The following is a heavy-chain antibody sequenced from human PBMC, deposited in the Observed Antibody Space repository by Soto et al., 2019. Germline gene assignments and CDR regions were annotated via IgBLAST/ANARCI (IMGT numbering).Heavy chain of an antibody. CDR2: ISSSGSTI. J-gene: IGHJ3*02. CDR1: GFTFSSYE. D-gene: IGHD3-22*01. Sequence: PGGSLRLSCAASGFTFSSYEMNWVRQAPGKGLEWVSYISSSGSTIYYADSVKGRFTISRDNAKNSLYLQMNSLRAEDTAVYYCARDGMPYYYDGSGYYRDAFDIWGQGTMVTVSS. V-gene: IGHV3-48*03. CDR3: ARDGMPYYYDGSGYYRDAFDI.